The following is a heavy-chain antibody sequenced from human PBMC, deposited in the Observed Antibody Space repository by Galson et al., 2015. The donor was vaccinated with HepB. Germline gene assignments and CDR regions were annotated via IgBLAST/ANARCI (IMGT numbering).Heavy chain of an antibody. V-gene: IGHV1-2*02. CDR3: AKVYGPGIVFAY. CDR2: INPNSGGA. Sequence: SVKVSCKASGYTFTGYSVYWVRQAPGQGLEWMGWINPNSGGANYAQKFQGRVTMTRDTSISTAYMELSRLRSDDTAVYYCAKVYGPGIVFAYGGQGPWSPSLQ. CDR1: GYTFTGYS. J-gene: IGHJ4*02. D-gene: IGHD3-10*01.